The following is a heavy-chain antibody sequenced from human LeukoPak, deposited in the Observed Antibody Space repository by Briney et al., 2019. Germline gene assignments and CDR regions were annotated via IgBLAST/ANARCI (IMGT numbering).Heavy chain of an antibody. CDR1: GYTFTSYG. V-gene: IGHV1-18*01. J-gene: IGHJ4*02. CDR3: ARDSGSYYVRRYFDY. Sequence: ASVKVSCKASGYTFTSYGISWVRQAPGQGLEWMGWISAYNGNTNYAQKLQGRVTMTTDTSTSTAYMELRSLRSDDTAVYYCARDSGSYYVRRYFDYWGRGTLVTVSS. D-gene: IGHD1-26*01. CDR2: ISAYNGNT.